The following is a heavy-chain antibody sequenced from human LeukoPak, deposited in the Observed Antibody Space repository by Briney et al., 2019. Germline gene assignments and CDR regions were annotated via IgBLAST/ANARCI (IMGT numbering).Heavy chain of an antibody. CDR3: ARDGNGSRAFDY. CDR1: GGSINSYY. Sequence: PSETLSLTCTVSGGSINSYYWSWIRQPAGKGLEWIGRIYTSGSTNYNPPLKSRVTISVDKSNNQFSLNLTSVTAADTAVYYCARDGNGSRAFDYWGQGTLVTVFS. D-gene: IGHD2-15*01. J-gene: IGHJ4*02. V-gene: IGHV4-4*07. CDR2: IYTSGST.